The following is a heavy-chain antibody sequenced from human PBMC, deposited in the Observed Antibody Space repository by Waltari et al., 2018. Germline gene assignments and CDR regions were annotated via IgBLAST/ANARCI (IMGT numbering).Heavy chain of an antibody. CDR1: GGSISSHY. CDR2: IYYSGST. Sequence: QVQLQESGPGLVKPSETLSLTCTVSGGSISSHYWSWIRQPPGKGLEWIWYIYYSGSTNYNPSLKSRVTISVDTSKNQFSLKLSSVTAADTAVYYCARDGGSGYDYWGQGTLVTVSS. V-gene: IGHV4-59*11. D-gene: IGHD5-12*01. CDR3: ARDGGSGYDY. J-gene: IGHJ4*02.